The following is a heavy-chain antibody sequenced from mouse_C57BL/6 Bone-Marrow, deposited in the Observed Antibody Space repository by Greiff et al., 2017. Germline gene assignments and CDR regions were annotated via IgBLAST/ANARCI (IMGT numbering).Heavy chain of an antibody. CDR3: ALYYSIYYYAMDY. CDR1: GYSFTGYY. CDR2: NNPSTGGT. D-gene: IGHD2-5*01. Sequence: VQLQQSGPELVKPGASVKISCKASGYSFTGYYMNWVKQSPEKSLEWIGENNPSTGGTTYNQKFKAKATLTVDKSSSTAYMQLKSLTSEDSAVYYCALYYSIYYYAMDYWGQGTSVTVSS. V-gene: IGHV1-42*01. J-gene: IGHJ4*01.